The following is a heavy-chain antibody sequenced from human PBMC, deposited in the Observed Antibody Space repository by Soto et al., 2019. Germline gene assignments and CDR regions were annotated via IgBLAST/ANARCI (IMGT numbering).Heavy chain of an antibody. CDR1: GYTLTELS. V-gene: IGHV1-24*01. CDR2: FDPEDGET. CDR3: ATYYDSSGYYSGNFDY. J-gene: IGHJ4*02. D-gene: IGHD3-22*01. Sequence: ASVKVSCKVSGYTLTELSMHWVRQAPGKGLEWMGGFDPEDGETIYAQKFQGRVTMTEDTSTDTAYMELSSLRSEGTAVYYCATYYDSSGYYSGNFDYWGQGTLVTVSS.